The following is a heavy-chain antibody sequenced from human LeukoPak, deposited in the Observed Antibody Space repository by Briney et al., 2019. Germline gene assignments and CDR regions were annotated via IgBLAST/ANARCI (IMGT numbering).Heavy chain of an antibody. D-gene: IGHD1-26*01. CDR3: ARPQGSYYGLPDY. V-gene: IGHV4-39*07. J-gene: IGHJ4*02. Sequence: SETLSLTCPVSGGSISSSSYYWGWIRQPPGKGLEWIGSIYYSGSTYYNPSLKSRVTISVDTSKNQFSLKLSCVTAADTAVYYCARPQGSYYGLPDYWGQGTLVTVSS. CDR1: GGSISSSSYY. CDR2: IYYSGST.